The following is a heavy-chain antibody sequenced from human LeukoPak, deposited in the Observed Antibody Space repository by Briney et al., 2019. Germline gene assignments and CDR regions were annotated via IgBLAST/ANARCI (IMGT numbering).Heavy chain of an antibody. D-gene: IGHD3-10*01. CDR2: IRYDGGSK. J-gene: IGHJ4*02. V-gene: IGHV3-30*02. Sequence: PGGSLRLSCAASGFSFTNYGMHWVRQAPGKGLEWVAFIRYDGGSKYYADSVKGRFTISRDNSKNTLYLQMNSLRDEDTAVYYCAKVSVLLWFGELLSSANLDYWGQGTLVTVSS. CDR3: AKVSVLLWFGELLSSANLDY. CDR1: GFSFTNYG.